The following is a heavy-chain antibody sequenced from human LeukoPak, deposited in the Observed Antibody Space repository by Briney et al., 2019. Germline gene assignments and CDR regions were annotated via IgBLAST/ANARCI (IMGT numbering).Heavy chain of an antibody. Sequence: SETLSLTCTVSGGSISSYYWSWIRQPPGKGLEWIGYLSKSGNTNYSPSLKSRVTIFGDTSKNQFFLKLSSVTAADTAMYYCARARYVNSFYAFDIWGQGTSVTVSS. CDR2: LSKSGNT. CDR3: ARARYVNSFYAFDI. V-gene: IGHV4-59*01. D-gene: IGHD3-9*01. CDR1: GGSISSYY. J-gene: IGHJ3*02.